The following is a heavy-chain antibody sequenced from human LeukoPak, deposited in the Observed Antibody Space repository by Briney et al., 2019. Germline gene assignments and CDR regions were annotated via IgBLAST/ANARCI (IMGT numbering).Heavy chain of an antibody. CDR1: GFPFSSFG. J-gene: IGHJ4*02. V-gene: IGHV3-48*02. CDR2: IGHDSSPI. Sequence: PGGSLRLSCVASGFPFSSFGMNWVRHTPGKGLEWVSYIGHDSSPIYYADFVKGRFTMSRDNAKNSLYLQMKSLRDEDAAVYYCARASRSGYDYWGQGTLVTVSS. CDR3: ARASRSGYDY. D-gene: IGHD3-22*01.